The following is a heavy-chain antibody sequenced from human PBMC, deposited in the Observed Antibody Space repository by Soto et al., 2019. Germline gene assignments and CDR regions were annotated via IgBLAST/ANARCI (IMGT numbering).Heavy chain of an antibody. J-gene: IGHJ4*02. Sequence: GASVQVSCKASGYTFTSYYMHWVRQAPGQGLEWMGIINPSGGSTSYAQKFQGRVTMTRDTSTNTVYMELSSLRSEDTAVYYCARDGLFKSSGSYPHYFDYWGQGTLVTVSS. CDR1: GYTFTSYY. V-gene: IGHV1-46*01. D-gene: IGHD3-10*01. CDR2: INPSGGST. CDR3: ARDGLFKSSGSYPHYFDY.